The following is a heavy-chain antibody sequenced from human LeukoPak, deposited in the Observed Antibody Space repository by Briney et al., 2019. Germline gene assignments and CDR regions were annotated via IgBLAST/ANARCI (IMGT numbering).Heavy chain of an antibody. CDR2: IIPILGIA. D-gene: IGHD3-22*01. J-gene: IGHJ4*02. CDR3: ARDRSQGYYDSSGYSIDY. CDR1: GGTFGSYT. Sequence: GASVKVSCKASGGTFGSYTISWVRQAPGQGLEWMGRIIPILGIANYAQKFQGRVTITADKSTSTAYMELSSLRSEDTAVYYCARDRSQGYYDSSGYSIDYWGQGTLVTVSS. V-gene: IGHV1-69*04.